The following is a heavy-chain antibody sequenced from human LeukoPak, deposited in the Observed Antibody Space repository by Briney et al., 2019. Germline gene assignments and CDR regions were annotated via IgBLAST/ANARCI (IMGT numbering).Heavy chain of an antibody. V-gene: IGHV4-61*01. Sequence: SETLSLTCTVSGGSVSSGSYYWSWIRQPPGKGLEWIGYIYYSGSTNYNPSLKSRVTISVDTSKNQFSLKLSSVTAADTAVYYCARGVVVVVAATLAEFDYWGQGTLVTVSS. D-gene: IGHD2-15*01. CDR1: GGSVSSGSYY. J-gene: IGHJ4*02. CDR3: ARGVVVVVAATLAEFDY. CDR2: IYYSGST.